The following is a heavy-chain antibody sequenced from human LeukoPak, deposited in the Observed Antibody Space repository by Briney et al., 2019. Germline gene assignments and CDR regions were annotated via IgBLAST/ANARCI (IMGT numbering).Heavy chain of an antibody. D-gene: IGHD6-6*01. V-gene: IGHV4-34*01. CDR2: INHSGST. CDR1: GGSFSGYY. CDR3: ARGQRVAARPSSF. J-gene: IGHJ4*02. Sequence: PSETLSLTCAVYGGSFSGYYWSWIRQPPGKGLEWIGEINHSGSTNYNPSLKSRVTISVDTSKNQISLKLSSVTAADTAVYYCARGQRVAARPSSFWGQGTLVTVSS.